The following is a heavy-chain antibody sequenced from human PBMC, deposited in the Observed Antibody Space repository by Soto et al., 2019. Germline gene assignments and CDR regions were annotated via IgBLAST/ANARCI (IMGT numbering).Heavy chain of an antibody. CDR1: GYTFTSYA. J-gene: IGHJ6*02. CDR2: INAGNGNT. Sequence: ASGKVSCKASGYTFTSYAMHWVRQAPGQRLEWMGWINAGNGNTKYSQKFQGRVTITRDTSASTAYMELSSLRSEDTAVYYCARNHYCSSTSCYYGPYYYGMDVWGQGTTVTVSS. V-gene: IGHV1-3*01. D-gene: IGHD2-2*01. CDR3: ARNHYCSSTSCYYGPYYYGMDV.